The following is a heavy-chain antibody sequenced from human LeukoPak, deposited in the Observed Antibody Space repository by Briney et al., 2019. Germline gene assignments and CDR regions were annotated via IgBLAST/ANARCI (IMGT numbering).Heavy chain of an antibody. Sequence: GASVKVSCKASGGTFSSYAISWVRQAPGQGLEWMGRIIPILGIANYAQKFQGRVTITADKSTSTAYMELSSLRSEDTAVYYCEGRGCSWYEGRNYYYYGMDVWGQGTTVTVSS. CDR2: IIPILGIA. D-gene: IGHD6-13*01. CDR1: GGTFSSYA. J-gene: IGHJ6*02. CDR3: EGRGCSWYEGRNYYYYGMDV. V-gene: IGHV1-69*04.